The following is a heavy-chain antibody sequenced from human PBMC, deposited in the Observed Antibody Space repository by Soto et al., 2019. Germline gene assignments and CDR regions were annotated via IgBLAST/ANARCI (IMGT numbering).Heavy chain of an antibody. CDR2: IYNSGST. CDR3: ATMSIAASLDF. CDR1: GDSISSYY. D-gene: IGHD6-6*01. V-gene: IGHV4-59*01. Sequence: SETLSLTCTVSGDSISSYYWSWIRQPPGKGLEWIGYIYNSGSTNYNPSLESRVTISVDTSKSQFSLKLNSVTPADTAVYYCATMSIAASLDFWGQGTLVTVPS. J-gene: IGHJ4*02.